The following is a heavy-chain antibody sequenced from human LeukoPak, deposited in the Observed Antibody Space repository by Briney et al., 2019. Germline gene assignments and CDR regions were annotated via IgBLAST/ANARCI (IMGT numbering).Heavy chain of an antibody. CDR2: ISGSGGST. Sequence: GRSLRLSCAASGFTFSSYAMSWVRQAPGKGLEWVSAISGSGGSTYYADSVKGRFTISRDNSKNTLYLQVNSLRAEDTAVYYCAKGGKWDVTPFDYWGQGTLVTVSS. CDR3: AKGGKWDVTPFDY. CDR1: GFTFSSYA. J-gene: IGHJ4*02. V-gene: IGHV3-23*01. D-gene: IGHD1-26*01.